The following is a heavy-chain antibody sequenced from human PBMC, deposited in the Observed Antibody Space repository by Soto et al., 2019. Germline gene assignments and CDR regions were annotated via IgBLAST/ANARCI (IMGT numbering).Heavy chain of an antibody. J-gene: IGHJ3*02. CDR2: IYYSGST. D-gene: IGHD4-17*01. Sequence: QVQLQESGPGLVKPSETLSLTCTVSGGSISSYYWSWIRQPPGKGLEWIGYIYYSGSTNYNPSLKSRVTIPLDTSKNQFSLKLSSVTAADTAVYYCARSTYGGKKYDAFDIWGQGTMVTVSS. CDR3: ARSTYGGKKYDAFDI. CDR1: GGSISSYY. V-gene: IGHV4-59*01.